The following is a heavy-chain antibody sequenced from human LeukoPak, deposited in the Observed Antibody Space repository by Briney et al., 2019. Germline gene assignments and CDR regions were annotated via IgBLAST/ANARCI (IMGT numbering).Heavy chain of an antibody. CDR2: ISAYNGNT. Sequence: ASVKVSCKASGYTFTSYGISWVRQAPGQGLEWMGWISAYNGNTNYAQKLQGRVTMTTDTSTSTAYMELRSLRSDDTAVYYCARVADGSSTSCYDYWGQGTLFTVSS. V-gene: IGHV1-18*01. J-gene: IGHJ4*02. D-gene: IGHD2-2*01. CDR3: ARVADGSSTSCYDY. CDR1: GYTFTSYG.